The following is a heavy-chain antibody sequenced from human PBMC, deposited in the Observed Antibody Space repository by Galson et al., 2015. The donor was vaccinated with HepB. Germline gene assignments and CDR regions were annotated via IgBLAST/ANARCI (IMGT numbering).Heavy chain of an antibody. D-gene: IGHD3-16*01. CDR2: SNGGETNR. CDR3: ARGRGSRAYYDYYMDV. J-gene: IGHJ6*03. CDR1: GFPFSDYW. V-gene: IGHV3-74*01. Sequence: SLRLSCAASGFPFSDYWVHWVRHVPGKGLVWVSNSNGGETNRRYADSVKGRFTISRDNAKNTVYLQMDSLRAEDTAVYYCARGRGSRAYYDYYMDVWGKGTTVTVSS.